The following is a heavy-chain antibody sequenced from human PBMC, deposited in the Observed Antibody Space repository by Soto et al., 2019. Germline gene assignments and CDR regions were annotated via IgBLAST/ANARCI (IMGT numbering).Heavy chain of an antibody. CDR3: ARDYGYNYGYYRWFDP. CDR1: GYTFTSYY. J-gene: IGHJ5*02. V-gene: IGHV1-46*01. CDR2: INPSGGST. D-gene: IGHD5-18*01. Sequence: GSVKVSCKASGYTFTSYYMHWVRQAPGQGLEWMGIINPSGGSTSYAQKFQGRVTMTRDTSTSTVYMELSSLRSEDTAVYYCARDYGYNYGYYRWFDPWGQGTLVTVSS.